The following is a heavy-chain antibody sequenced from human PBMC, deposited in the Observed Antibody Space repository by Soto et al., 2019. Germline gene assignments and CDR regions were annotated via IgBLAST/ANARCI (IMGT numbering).Heavy chain of an antibody. CDR2: INHSGST. J-gene: IGHJ4*02. CDR3: ARGSRWLQLGMAFDY. CDR1: GGTFSGYY. V-gene: IGHV4-34*01. Sequence: NPAETLSLTCAVYGGTFSGYYWSWIRQPPGKGLEWIGEINHSGSTNYNPSLKSRVTISVDTSKNQFSLKLSSVTAADTAVYYCARGSRWLQLGMAFDYWGQGTLVTVSS. D-gene: IGHD5-12*01.